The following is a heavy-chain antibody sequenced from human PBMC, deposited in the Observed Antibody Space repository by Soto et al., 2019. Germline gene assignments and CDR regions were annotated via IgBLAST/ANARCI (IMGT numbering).Heavy chain of an antibody. CDR2: IYYSGST. D-gene: IGHD5-18*01. V-gene: IGHV4-59*08. CDR1: GGSISSYY. J-gene: IGHJ4*02. Sequence: SETLSLTCTVSGGSISSYYWSWIRQPPGKGLEWIGYIYYSGSTNYNPSLKSRVTISVDTSKNQFSLKLSSVTAADTAVYYCARHGYSYGYEGVYFDYWGQGTLVTVSS. CDR3: ARHGYSYGYEGVYFDY.